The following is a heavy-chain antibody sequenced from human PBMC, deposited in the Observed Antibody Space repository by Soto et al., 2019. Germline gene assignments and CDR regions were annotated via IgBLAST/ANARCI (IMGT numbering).Heavy chain of an antibody. J-gene: IGHJ4*02. CDR3: ARTYDFWSGYWAYYFDH. D-gene: IGHD3-3*01. V-gene: IGHV4-59*01. CDR2: IYYSGST. CDR1: GGSISSYY. Sequence: PSETLSLTCTVSGGSISSYYWSWIRQPPGKGLEWIGYIYYSGSTNYNPSLKSRVTISVDTSKNQFSLKLSSVTAADTAVYYCARTYDFWSGYWAYYFDHWGQGTLVTVSS.